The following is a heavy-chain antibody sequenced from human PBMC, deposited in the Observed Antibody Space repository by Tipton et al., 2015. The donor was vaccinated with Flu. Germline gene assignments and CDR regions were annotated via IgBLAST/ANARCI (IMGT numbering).Heavy chain of an antibody. V-gene: IGHV3-49*04. CDR1: GFTFDDHA. Sequence: SLRLSCTAYGFTFDDHAVTWVRQAPGKGLEWVGFIRSKAYGGTTEYAASVKGRFTISRDDSKSIVYLQMNSLKTEDTAMYYCAREEAGGIDYWGQGTLVTVSS. CDR3: AREEAGGIDY. D-gene: IGHD3-10*01. CDR2: IRSKAYGGTT. J-gene: IGHJ4*02.